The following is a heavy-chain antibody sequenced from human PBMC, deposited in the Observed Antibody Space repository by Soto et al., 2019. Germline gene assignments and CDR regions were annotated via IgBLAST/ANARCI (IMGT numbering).Heavy chain of an antibody. D-gene: IGHD5-12*01. CDR1: GYTFTRSG. CDR2: ISTYNGDT. J-gene: IGHJ6*02. Sequence: QVQLVQSGAEVKKPGASVKVSCKASGYTFTRSGISWVRQAPGQGLEWMGWISTYNGDTNYAQTFQGRVTMTTDTATSTVYMELRSLRSDDTAVYYCAREGVAPYYYCGMDVWGQGTPVTVSS. CDR3: AREGVAPYYYCGMDV. V-gene: IGHV1-18*01.